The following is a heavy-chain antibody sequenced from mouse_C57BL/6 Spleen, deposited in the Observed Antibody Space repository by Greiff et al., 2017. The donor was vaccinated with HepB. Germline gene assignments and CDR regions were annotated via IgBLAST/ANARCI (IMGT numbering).Heavy chain of an antibody. V-gene: IGHV1-54*01. D-gene: IGHD2-5*01. CDR2: INPGSGGT. J-gene: IGHJ3*01. Sequence: VKLQESGAELVRPGTSVKVSCKASGYAFTNYLIEWVKQRPGQGLEWIGVINPGSGGTNYNEKFKGKATLTADKSSSTAYMQLSSLTSEDSAVYFCAREYYSTFAYWGQGTLVTVSA. CDR1: GYAFTNYL. CDR3: AREYYSTFAY.